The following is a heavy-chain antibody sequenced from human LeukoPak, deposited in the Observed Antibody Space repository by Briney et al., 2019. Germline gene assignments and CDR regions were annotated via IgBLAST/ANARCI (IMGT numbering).Heavy chain of an antibody. CDR1: GFTFSSYG. D-gene: IGHD3-3*01. Sequence: PGGSLRLSCAASGFTFSSYGMHWVRQAPGKGLEWVAFIRYDGNNKYYADSVKGRFTISRDNSKNTLYLQMNSLRAEDTAVYYCAKTDYDFAGVWGQGTMVTVSS. V-gene: IGHV3-30*02. CDR2: IRYDGNNK. CDR3: AKTDYDFAGV. J-gene: IGHJ3*01.